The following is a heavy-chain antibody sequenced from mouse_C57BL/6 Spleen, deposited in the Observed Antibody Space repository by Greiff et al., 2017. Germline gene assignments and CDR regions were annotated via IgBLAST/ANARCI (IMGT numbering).Heavy chain of an antibody. CDR2: IDPETGGT. D-gene: IGHD4-1*01. CDR3: TRSRTGRGGYWDFDV. V-gene: IGHV1-15*01. J-gene: IGHJ1*03. CDR1: GYTFTDYE. Sequence: QVHVKQSGAELVRPGASVTLSCKASGYTFTDYEMHWVKQTPVHGLEWIGAIDPETGGTAYNQQFKGKAILTADKSSSTAYMELRVLTSEDCAGYYGTRSRTGRGGYWDFDVWGTGTTVTVSS.